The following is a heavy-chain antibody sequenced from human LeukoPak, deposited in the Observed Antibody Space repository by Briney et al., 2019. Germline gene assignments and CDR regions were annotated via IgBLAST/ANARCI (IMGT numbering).Heavy chain of an antibody. V-gene: IGHV3-7*01. D-gene: IGHD2-15*01. Sequence: GGSLRLSCAASGFTFSDYWMSWVRQAPGKGLEWVANMNQHGSEKYYVDSVKGRFTISRDNAKNSLYLQMNSLRAEDTAVYYCARIVVVVAAQNWFDPWGQGTLVTVSS. CDR2: MNQHGSEK. CDR3: ARIVVVVAAQNWFDP. J-gene: IGHJ5*02. CDR1: GFTFSDYW.